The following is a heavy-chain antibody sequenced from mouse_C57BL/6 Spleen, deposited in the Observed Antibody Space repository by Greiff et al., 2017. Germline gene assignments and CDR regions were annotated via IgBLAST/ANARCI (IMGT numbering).Heavy chain of an antibody. CDR2: IDPSDSET. Sequence: QVQLQQPGAELVRPGSSVKLSCKASGYTFTSYWMHWVKQRPIQGLEWIGNIDPSDSETHYNQKFKDKATLTVDKSSSTAYMQLSSLTSEDSAVYYCARGSSYWYFDVWGPGTPVTVSS. D-gene: IGHD1-1*01. J-gene: IGHJ1*01. V-gene: IGHV1-52*01. CDR1: GYTFTSYW. CDR3: ARGSSYWYFDV.